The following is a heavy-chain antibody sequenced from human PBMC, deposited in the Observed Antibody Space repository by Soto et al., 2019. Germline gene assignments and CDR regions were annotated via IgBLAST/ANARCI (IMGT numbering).Heavy chain of an antibody. CDR2: ISGSGGST. V-gene: IGHV3-23*01. J-gene: IGHJ5*02. CDR3: AKIKPLGWLVGNPHSTP. CDR1: GFTFSSYA. D-gene: IGHD6-19*01. Sequence: GGSLRLSCAASGFTFSSYAMSWVRQAPGKGLEWVSAISGSGGSTYCADSVKGRFTISRDKSKNTLYLQMNSLRAEDTAVYYCAKIKPLGWLVGNPHSTPWGQGTLVILSS.